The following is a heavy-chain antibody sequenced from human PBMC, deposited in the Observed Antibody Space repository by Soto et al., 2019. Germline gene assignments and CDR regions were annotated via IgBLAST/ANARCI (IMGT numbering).Heavy chain of an antibody. J-gene: IGHJ6*02. CDR2: IYPGDSDT. V-gene: IGHV5-51*01. CDR3: ARSIAARPLGYYGMDV. CDR1: GYSFTSYW. D-gene: IGHD6-6*01. Sequence: GESLKISCKGSGYSFTSYWIGWVRQMPGKGLEWMGIIYPGDSDTRYSPSFQGQVTISADKSISTAYLQWSSLKASDTAMYYCARSIAARPLGYYGMDVGGQGTTVTVSS.